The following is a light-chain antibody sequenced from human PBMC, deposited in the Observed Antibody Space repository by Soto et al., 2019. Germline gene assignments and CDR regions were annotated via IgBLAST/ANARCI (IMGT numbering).Light chain of an antibody. CDR3: CSYAGSNTYV. J-gene: IGLJ1*01. V-gene: IGLV2-23*01. CDR1: NSNVGSYNL. Sequence: QSALTQPASVSGSPGQSITISCTGTNSNVGSYNLVSWYQQHPGKAPKLMIYEGSKRPSGVSNRFSGSKSGNTASLTISGLQAEDEADYYCCSYAGSNTYVFGTGTKLTVL. CDR2: EGS.